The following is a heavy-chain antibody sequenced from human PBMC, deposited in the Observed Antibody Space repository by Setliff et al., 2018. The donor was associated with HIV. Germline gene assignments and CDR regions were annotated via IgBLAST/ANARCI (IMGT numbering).Heavy chain of an antibody. J-gene: IGHJ4*03. CDR3: ARGALLAAFDFDH. CDR2: INVGNGDT. Sequence: ASVKVSCKPSGYTFTTYSMHWVRQAPGRSLEWMGWINVGNGDTKYSQELQGRITITRDTSANTAYMELSSLRSDDTAVYFCARGALLAAFDFDHWGHGTQVTVSS. CDR1: GYTFTTYS. D-gene: IGHD3-10*01. V-gene: IGHV1-3*01.